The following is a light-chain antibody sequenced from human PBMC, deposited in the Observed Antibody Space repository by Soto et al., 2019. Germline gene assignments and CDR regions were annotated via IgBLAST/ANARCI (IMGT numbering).Light chain of an antibody. CDR3: QQYGSSSWT. V-gene: IGKV3-20*01. CDR1: QSVSGSY. CDR2: GAS. Sequence: EIVLTQSPGTLSLSPGERATLACWASQSVSGSYLAWYQQQPGQAPRLLIYGASSRATGIPDRFSGSGSGTDFTLTISRLEPEDFAVYYCQQYGSSSWTFGQGTKVDI. J-gene: IGKJ1*01.